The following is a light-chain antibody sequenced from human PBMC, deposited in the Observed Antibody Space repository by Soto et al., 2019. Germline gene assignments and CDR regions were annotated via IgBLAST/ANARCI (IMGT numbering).Light chain of an antibody. J-gene: IGKJ4*01. Sequence: EVVLTQSPGTLSLSQGERATLSCRASQAVSSILLAWYQQKPGQAPRLLIYGASSRATGIPDRFSGSGSGTDFTLTVSRLEPEDFAVYYCQQHGTSPIFGGGTKVEIK. CDR3: QQHGTSPI. V-gene: IGKV3-20*01. CDR2: GAS. CDR1: QAVSSIL.